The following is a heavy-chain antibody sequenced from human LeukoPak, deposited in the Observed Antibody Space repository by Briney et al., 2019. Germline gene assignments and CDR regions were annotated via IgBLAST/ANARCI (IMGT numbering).Heavy chain of an antibody. D-gene: IGHD1-1*01. J-gene: IGHJ3*02. CDR1: GGSISSSSHY. CDR3: ARQNWNDLSAFDI. CDR2: IYYSGST. V-gene: IGHV4-39*01. Sequence: PSETLSLTCTVSGGSISSSSHYWGWIRQPPGKGLEWIGSIYYSGSTYYNPSLKSRVTISVDTSKNQFSLKLSSVTAADTAVYYCARQNWNDLSAFDIWGQGTMVTVSS.